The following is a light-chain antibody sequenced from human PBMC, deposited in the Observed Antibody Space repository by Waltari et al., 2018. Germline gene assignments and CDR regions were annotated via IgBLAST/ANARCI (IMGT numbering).Light chain of an antibody. CDR1: QSGASY. CDR2: DAS. CDR3: QQRSNWPPIT. V-gene: IGKV3-11*01. J-gene: IGKJ5*01. Sequence: CRTTQSGASYLGWYQQKPGQAPSLLIYDASNRATGIPARFSGSGSGTDYNLTISSLEPEDFAVYYCQQRSNWPPITFGQGTRLEIK.